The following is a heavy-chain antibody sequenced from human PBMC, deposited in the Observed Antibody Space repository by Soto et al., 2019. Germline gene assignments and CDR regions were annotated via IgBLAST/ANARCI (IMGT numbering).Heavy chain of an antibody. D-gene: IGHD1-26*01. CDR2: IFSNDDK. CDR1: GFSLSNARMG. J-gene: IGHJ4*02. V-gene: IGHV2-26*01. CDR3: ARQGRGVGARPLDY. Sequence: QVTLKEAGPVLVKPTETLTLTCTVSGFSLSNARMGVSWIRQPPGKALEWLAHIFSNDDKSYSTSLKSRLTISNDTSKSPVVLTMTHMDPVDTATYYCARQGRGVGARPLDYWGKGTLGTVSS.